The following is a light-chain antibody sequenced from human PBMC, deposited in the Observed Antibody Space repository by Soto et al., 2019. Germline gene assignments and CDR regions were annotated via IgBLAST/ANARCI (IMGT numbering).Light chain of an antibody. V-gene: IGKV1-9*01. Sequence: IQMTQSPSSLSATVGDRVTITCRASQDVSSYLVWYQQKPGKAPELLIYAASTLQSGVPLRFSGSGSGTEFTLTISSLQPEDFATYYCQQLSYYPRTFGQGTTVEI. CDR1: QDVSSY. J-gene: IGKJ2*01. CDR2: AAS. CDR3: QQLSYYPRT.